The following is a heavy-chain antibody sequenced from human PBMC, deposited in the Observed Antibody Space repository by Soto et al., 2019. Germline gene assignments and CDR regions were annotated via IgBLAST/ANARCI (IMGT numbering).Heavy chain of an antibody. Sequence: PGESLKISCKGSGYSFTSYWIGWVRQMPGKGLEWMGIIYPGDSDTRYSPSFQGQVTISADKSISTAYLQWSSLKASDTAMYYCARQIVVVTTDSAFDYWGQGTLVTVSS. CDR2: IYPGDSDT. V-gene: IGHV5-51*01. J-gene: IGHJ4*02. CDR1: GYSFTSYW. D-gene: IGHD2-21*02. CDR3: ARQIVVVTTDSAFDY.